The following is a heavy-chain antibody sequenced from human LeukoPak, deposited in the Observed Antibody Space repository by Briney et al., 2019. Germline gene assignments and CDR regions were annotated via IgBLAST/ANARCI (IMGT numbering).Heavy chain of an antibody. CDR2: ISSNGGST. J-gene: IGHJ5*02. CDR3: ARGPTKAAAGTYNWFDP. V-gene: IGHV3-64*01. Sequence: PGGSLRLSCAASGFTFSSYAMHWVRQAPGKGLEYVSAISSNGGSTYYANSVKGRFTISRDNSKNTLYLQMGSLRAEDMAVYYCARGPTKAAAGTYNWFDPWGQGTLVTVSS. D-gene: IGHD6-13*01. CDR1: GFTFSSYA.